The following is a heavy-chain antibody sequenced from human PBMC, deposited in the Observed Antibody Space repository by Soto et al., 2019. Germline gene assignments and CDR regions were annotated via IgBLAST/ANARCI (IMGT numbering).Heavy chain of an antibody. CDR2: INAYNGNT. Sequence: ASVTVSCQASGYSFTSYVISWVRQAPGQGLEWMGWINAYNGNTNYAQKLQGRVTMTTDTSTSTAYMELRSLRSDDTAVYYCARSMGSSTFYGSWGQGTLVTVS. D-gene: IGHD2-2*01. V-gene: IGHV1-18*01. CDR1: GYSFTSYV. CDR3: ARSMGSSTFYGS. J-gene: IGHJ4*02.